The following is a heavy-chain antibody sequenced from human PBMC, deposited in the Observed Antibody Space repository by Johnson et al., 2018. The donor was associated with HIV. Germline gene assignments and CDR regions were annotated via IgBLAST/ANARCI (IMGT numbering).Heavy chain of an antibody. CDR2: ISYDGSNK. D-gene: IGHD3-3*01. CDR3: ARGDHDLWSGPLI. Sequence: QVQLVESGGRVVQPGRSLRLSCAASGFTFNSYGMHWVRQAPGKGLEWVAFISYDGSNKHYAHSVKGRYSISRDNAKKSLYLQMNSLRVEDTALYYCARGDHDLWSGPLIWGQGTMVIVSS. J-gene: IGHJ3*02. CDR1: GFTFNSYG. V-gene: IGHV3-30*03.